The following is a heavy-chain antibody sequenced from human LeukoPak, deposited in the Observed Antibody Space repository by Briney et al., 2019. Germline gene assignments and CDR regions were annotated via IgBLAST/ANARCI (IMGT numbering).Heavy chain of an antibody. J-gene: IGHJ4*02. CDR2: INPNSGGT. CDR1: GYTFTGYY. D-gene: IGHD3-16*01. V-gene: IGHV1-2*06. CDR3: AREIMITSY. Sequence: WASVKVSCKASGYTFTGYYMHWARHAPGQALECMGRINPNSGGTNYAQNSQDRHTMTRDTSISTAYMELSRLRSDDTAVYYCAREIMITSYWGQGTLVTVSS.